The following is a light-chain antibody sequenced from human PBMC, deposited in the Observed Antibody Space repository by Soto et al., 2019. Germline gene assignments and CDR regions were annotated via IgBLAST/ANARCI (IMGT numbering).Light chain of an antibody. CDR2: GAS. J-gene: IGKJ1*01. CDR1: QRVNIY. V-gene: IGKV3D-15*01. Sequence: ELVMTQSPATLSVSPWERATLSCRASQRVNIYLAWYQQKPGQAPRLLIFGASYRATGIPARFSGSGSGTEFNLTISSLQSEDFATYYCQQSYSSPPTFGQGTKVDIK. CDR3: QQSYSSPPT.